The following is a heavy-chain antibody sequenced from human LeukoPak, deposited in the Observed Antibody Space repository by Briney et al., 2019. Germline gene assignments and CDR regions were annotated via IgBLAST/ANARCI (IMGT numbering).Heavy chain of an antibody. CDR3: ARGETTWAYFDY. J-gene: IGHJ4*02. CDR2: IYTSGST. CDR1: GGSISSGSYY. D-gene: IGHD4-11*01. Sequence: SETLSLTCTVSGGSISSGSYYWSWIRQPAGKGLEWIGRIYTSGSTNYNPSLKSRVTISVDTSKNQFSLKLSSVTAADTAVYYCARGETTWAYFDYWGQGTLVTVSS. V-gene: IGHV4-61*02.